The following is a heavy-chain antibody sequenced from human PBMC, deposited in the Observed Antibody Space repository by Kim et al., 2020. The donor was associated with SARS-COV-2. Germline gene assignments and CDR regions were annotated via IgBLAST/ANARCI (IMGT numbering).Heavy chain of an antibody. Sequence: GGSLRLSCAASGFTFSGYAMTWVRQAPGKGLEWVASMTGGGSAKMNADAVKGRVAISGDNSKNTGLLQMSIRRAEDTAVYYWTKGDGKGLWGDVWLQG. CDR2: MTGGGSAK. CDR3: TKGDGKGLWGDV. CDR1: GFTFSGYA. J-gene: IGHJ3*01. D-gene: IGHD2-21*01. V-gene: IGHV3-23*01.